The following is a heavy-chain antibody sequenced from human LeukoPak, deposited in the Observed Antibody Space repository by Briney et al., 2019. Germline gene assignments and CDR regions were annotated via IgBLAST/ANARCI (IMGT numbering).Heavy chain of an antibody. CDR3: ARGRYGDLSSSDY. Sequence: GASVKVSCKASGYTFTGYYMHWVRQAPGQGLEWMGWINPNSGGTNYAQKLQGWVTMTRDTSISTAYMELSRLRSDDTAVYYCARGRYGDLSSSDYWGQGTLVTVSS. D-gene: IGHD4-17*01. J-gene: IGHJ4*02. CDR2: INPNSGGT. CDR1: GYTFTGYY. V-gene: IGHV1-2*04.